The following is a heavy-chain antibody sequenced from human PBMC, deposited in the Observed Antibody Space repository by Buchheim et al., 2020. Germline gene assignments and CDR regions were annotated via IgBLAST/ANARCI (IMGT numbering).Heavy chain of an antibody. V-gene: IGHV3-23*01. CDR2: ISGIGGST. Sequence: EVQLLESGGGLVQPGGSLRLSCAASGFTFITYAMSWVRQAPGKGLEWVSTISGIGGSTYYADSVKGRFTISRDNSRTTLYLQMNSLRAEDAAVYYCAKAWSDHLSATDYWGQGSL. CDR1: GFTFITYA. CDR3: AKAWSDHLSATDY. J-gene: IGHJ4*02. D-gene: IGHD3-3*01.